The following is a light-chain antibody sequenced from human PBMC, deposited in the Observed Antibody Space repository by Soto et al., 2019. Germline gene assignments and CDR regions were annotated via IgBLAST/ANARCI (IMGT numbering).Light chain of an antibody. V-gene: IGLV7-43*01. Sequence: QAVVTQEPSLTVSPGGTVTLTCASSTGAVTSGNYPSWFQQRPGQAPRTLIYTTNSKHSWTPARFSGSLPGDKAALTLSGVQPEDEADYYCLLYYGGAQLVFGGGTKVTVL. J-gene: IGLJ3*02. CDR1: TGAVTSGNY. CDR3: LLYYGGAQLV. CDR2: TTN.